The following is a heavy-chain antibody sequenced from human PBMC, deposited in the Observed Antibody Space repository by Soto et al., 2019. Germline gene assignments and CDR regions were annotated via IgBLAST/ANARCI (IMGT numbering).Heavy chain of an antibody. V-gene: IGHV4-4*07. J-gene: IGHJ5*01. CDR2: IYTSGTT. CDR3: ARQRTYSSAWFDY. D-gene: IGHD6-19*01. Sequence: QVLLQESGPGLVKPSETLSLTCTVSGGSIGNYYWTWLRQPAGKGLEWIGRIYTSGTTNYNPSLKSRVTMLIDPSRNQCSLRLSSVTAADTALYYCARQRTYSSAWFDYWGQGTLVTVSS. CDR1: GGSIGNYY.